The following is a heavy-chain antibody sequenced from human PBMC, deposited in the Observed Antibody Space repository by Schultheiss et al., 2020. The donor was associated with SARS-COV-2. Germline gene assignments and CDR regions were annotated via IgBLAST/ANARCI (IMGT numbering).Heavy chain of an antibody. CDR3: ARDWGYDFWSGYDGYFDY. D-gene: IGHD3-3*01. CDR2: ISSSSSTI. J-gene: IGHJ4*02. V-gene: IGHV3-48*02. Sequence: GGSLRLSCAASGFTFSSYSMNWVRQAPGKGLEWVSYISSSSSTIYYADSVKGRFTISRDNAKNSLYLQMNSLRDEDTAVYYCARDWGYDFWSGYDGYFDYWGQGTLVTVSS. CDR1: GFTFSSYS.